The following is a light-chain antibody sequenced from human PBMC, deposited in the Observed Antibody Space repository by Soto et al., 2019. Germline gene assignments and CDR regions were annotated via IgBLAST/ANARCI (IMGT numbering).Light chain of an antibody. CDR1: QSISSK. Sequence: EIVMTQSPATLSVSPGERATLSCRASQSISSKLGWYQQRPGQAPRLLIYGASTRATGIPARFSGSGSGTEFSLTISSLQSEDSAVYYCQQYNSWTTINFGQGTRLEIK. CDR2: GAS. V-gene: IGKV3-15*01. CDR3: QQYNSWTTIN. J-gene: IGKJ5*01.